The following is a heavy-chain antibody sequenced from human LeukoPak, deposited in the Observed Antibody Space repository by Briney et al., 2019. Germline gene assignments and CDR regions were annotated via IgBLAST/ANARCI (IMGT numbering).Heavy chain of an antibody. V-gene: IGHV6-1*01. CDR2: TYYRSKWYN. J-gene: IGHJ6*03. D-gene: IGHD3-10*01. CDR1: GDSVSSNSAA. Sequence: SQTLSLTCAISGDSVSSNSAAWNWIRQSPSRGLEWLGRTYYRSKWYNDYAVFVKSRITINPDTSKNQFSLKLSSVTAADTAVYYCARHSGGIVSMDVWGKGTTVTISS. CDR3: ARHSGGIVSMDV.